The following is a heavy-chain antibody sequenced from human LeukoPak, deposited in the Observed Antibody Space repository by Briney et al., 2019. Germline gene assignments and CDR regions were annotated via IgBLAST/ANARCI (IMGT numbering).Heavy chain of an antibody. J-gene: IGHJ6*03. CDR2: INPNSGGT. D-gene: IGHD4-17*01. CDR3: ARDSTEYYMDV. V-gene: IGHV1-2*02. Sequence: ASVKVSCKASGYTFIFYYIHWVRQAPGQGLEWMGWINPNSGGTNYAQKFQGRVTMTRDTSISTAYMELSRLRSDDTAVYYCARDSTEYYMDVWGKGTTVTVSS. CDR1: GYTFIFYY.